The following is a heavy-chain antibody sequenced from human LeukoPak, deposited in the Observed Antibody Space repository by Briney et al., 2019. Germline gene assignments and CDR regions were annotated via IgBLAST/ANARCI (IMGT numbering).Heavy chain of an antibody. Sequence: GGSLRLSCAASRFTFSSYWMSWVRQAPGKELEWVANIKLDGSEKSYVDSVKGRFTISRDNAKNSLYLQMNSLRVEDTAVYYCAKQTGIVGATNWFDPWGQGTLVTVSS. D-gene: IGHD1-26*01. J-gene: IGHJ5*02. CDR2: IKLDGSEK. V-gene: IGHV3-7*03. CDR1: RFTFSSYW. CDR3: AKQTGIVGATNWFDP.